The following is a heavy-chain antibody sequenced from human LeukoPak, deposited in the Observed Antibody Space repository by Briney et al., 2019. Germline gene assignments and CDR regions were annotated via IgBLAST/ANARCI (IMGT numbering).Heavy chain of an antibody. J-gene: IGHJ3*02. CDR2: VNHSGST. CDR1: GGSFSGYY. Sequence: SETLSLTCAVYGGSFSGYYCSWIRQPPGKGLEWIGEVNHSGSTNYNPSLKSRVTISVDTSKNQFSLKLSSVTAADTAEYYCARVARAIDAFDIWGQGTMVTVSS. V-gene: IGHV4-34*01. D-gene: IGHD2-15*01. CDR3: ARVARAIDAFDI.